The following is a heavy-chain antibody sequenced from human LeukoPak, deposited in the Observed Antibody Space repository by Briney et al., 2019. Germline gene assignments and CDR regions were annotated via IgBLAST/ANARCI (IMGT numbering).Heavy chain of an antibody. CDR1: GFTFSSYG. J-gene: IGHJ6*02. CDR3: AKWSSYYDILTGYRGTNLPGYYYGMDV. CDR2: ISYDGSNK. V-gene: IGHV3-30*18. D-gene: IGHD3-9*01. Sequence: GGSLRLSCAASGFTFSSYGMHWVRQAPGKGLEWVAVISYDGSNKYYADSVKGRFTISRDNSKNTLYLQMNSLRAEDTAVYYCAKWSSYYDILTGYRGTNLPGYYYGMDVWGQGTTVTVSS.